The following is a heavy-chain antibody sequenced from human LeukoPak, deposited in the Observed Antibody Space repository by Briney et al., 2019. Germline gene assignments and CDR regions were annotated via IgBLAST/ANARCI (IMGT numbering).Heavy chain of an antibody. J-gene: IGHJ4*02. Sequence: ASVKVSCRASGYTFTSYGISWVRQAPGQGLEWMGWISAYNGNTNYAQKLQGRVTMTTDTSTSTAYMELRSLRSDDTAFYYCASLRGAGEKDYWGQGTLVTVSS. CDR2: ISAYNGNT. D-gene: IGHD4-17*01. V-gene: IGHV1-18*01. CDR1: GYTFTSYG. CDR3: ASLRGAGEKDY.